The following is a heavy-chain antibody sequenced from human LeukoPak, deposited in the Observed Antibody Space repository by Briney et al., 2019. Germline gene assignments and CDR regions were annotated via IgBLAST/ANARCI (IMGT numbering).Heavy chain of an antibody. V-gene: IGHV5-51*01. CDR3: ARLSSSWPYSNWFDP. D-gene: IGHD3-22*01. CDR2: IYPGDSDT. CDR1: GYNFTNYW. J-gene: IGHJ5*02. Sequence: GESLKISCKNSGYNFTNYWIGWVRQMPGKGLEWMGIIYPGDSDTRYSPSFQGQVTISADKSISTAYLQWSSLKASDTGIYYCARLSSSWPYSNWFDPWGQGTLVTVSS.